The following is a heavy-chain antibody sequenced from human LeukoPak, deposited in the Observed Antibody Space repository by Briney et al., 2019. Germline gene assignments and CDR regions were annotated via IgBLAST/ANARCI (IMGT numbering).Heavy chain of an antibody. Sequence: GGSLRLSCAASGFTFSSFSMNWVRQAPGKGLEWVSSISGSTTYIYYADSVKGRFTISRDNAKNSLYLHMNSLRAEDTAVYYCARDGDYYGSGSYQMDVWGQGTTVTVSS. V-gene: IGHV3-21*01. CDR3: ARDGDYYGSGSYQMDV. J-gene: IGHJ6*02. CDR2: ISGSTTYI. CDR1: GFTFSSFS. D-gene: IGHD3-10*01.